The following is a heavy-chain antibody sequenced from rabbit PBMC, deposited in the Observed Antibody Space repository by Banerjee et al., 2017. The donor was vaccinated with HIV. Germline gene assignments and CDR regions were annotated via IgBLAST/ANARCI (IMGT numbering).Heavy chain of an antibody. CDR1: GFSFSSSYW. CDR2: IYAGSSGST. V-gene: IGHV1S45*01. J-gene: IGHJ4*01. D-gene: IGHD1-1*01. Sequence: QEPLEESGGDLVKPGASLTLTCTASGFSFSSSYWICWVRQAPGKGLEWIACIYAGSSGSTYYASWAKGRFTISKTSSTTVTLQMTSLTAADTATYFCARSSSSGYYIPLKLWGQGTLVTVS. CDR3: ARSSSSGYYIPLKL.